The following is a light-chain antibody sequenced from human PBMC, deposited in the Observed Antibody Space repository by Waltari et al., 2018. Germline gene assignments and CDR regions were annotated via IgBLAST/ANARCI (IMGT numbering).Light chain of an antibody. J-gene: IGKJ1*01. CDR1: QSVGRS. CDR2: GAS. Sequence: EIVLTQSPGTLSLSPGERATLSCWASQSVGRSLAWYQQKRGQAPRLPIYGASTRASGIPDRFSGSGSGTDFSLTISRLEPEDFAVYYCQHYVRLPVTFGQGTKVEIK. V-gene: IGKV3-20*01. CDR3: QHYVRLPVT.